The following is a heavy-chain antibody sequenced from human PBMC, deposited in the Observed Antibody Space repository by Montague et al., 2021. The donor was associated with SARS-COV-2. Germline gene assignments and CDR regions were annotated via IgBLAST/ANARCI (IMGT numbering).Heavy chain of an antibody. V-gene: IGHV4-39*01. CDR1: GGSVSRISSH. CDR3: ARLRIVLFVDSTGGWIDP. CDR2: FYYAGGT. Sequence: SETLSLTCTVSGGSVSRISSHWGWIRQPPGKGLEYIGSFYYAGGTQYNPSLKSRVTISIDTSKNMFSLKLNSVTAADMSVYYCARLRIVLFVDSTGGWIDPWGHGTLVTVSS. J-gene: IGHJ5*02. D-gene: IGHD3-10*02.